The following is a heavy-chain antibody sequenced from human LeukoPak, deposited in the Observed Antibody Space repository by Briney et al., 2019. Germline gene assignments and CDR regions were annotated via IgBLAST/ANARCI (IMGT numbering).Heavy chain of an antibody. CDR1: GFTFSSYW. V-gene: IGHV3-7*01. Sequence: GGSLRLSCAASGFTFSSYWMSWVRQAPGKGLEWVANIKQDGSEKYYVDSVKGRFAISRDNAKNSLYLQMNSLRAEDTAVYYCARDREWLRWTGPPHFDYWGQGTLVTVSS. CDR2: IKQDGSEK. J-gene: IGHJ4*02. D-gene: IGHD5-12*01. CDR3: ARDREWLRWTGPPHFDY.